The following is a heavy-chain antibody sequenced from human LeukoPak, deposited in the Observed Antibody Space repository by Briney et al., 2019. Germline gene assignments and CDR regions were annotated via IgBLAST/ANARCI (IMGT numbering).Heavy chain of an antibody. CDR2: INPNSGGT. J-gene: IGHJ6*03. CDR1: GYTFTGYY. D-gene: IGHD2-8*01. CDR3: ARDSGMCSWNGVSCNYYMDV. Sequence: ASVKVSCKASGYTFTGYYMHWVRQAPGQGLEWMGWINPNSGGTNYAQKFQGRVTMTRDTSISTAYMELSRLRSDDTAVYYCARDSGMCSWNGVSCNYYMDVWGKGTTVTVSS. V-gene: IGHV1-2*02.